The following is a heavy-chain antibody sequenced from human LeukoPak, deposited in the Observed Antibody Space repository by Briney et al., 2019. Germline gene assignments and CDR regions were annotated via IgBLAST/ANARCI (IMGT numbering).Heavy chain of an antibody. CDR3: TRPGRSIAARTEYYYYYMDV. D-gene: IGHD6-6*01. CDR1: GFTFSGPA. V-gene: IGHV3-73*01. J-gene: IGHJ6*03. Sequence: GGSLRLSCAASGFTFSGPAMHWVRQASGKGLEWVGRIRSKANSYATAYAASVKGRFTISRDDSKNTAYLQMNSLKTEDTAVYYCTRPGRSIAARTEYYYYYMDVWGKGTTVTVSS. CDR2: IRSKANSYAT.